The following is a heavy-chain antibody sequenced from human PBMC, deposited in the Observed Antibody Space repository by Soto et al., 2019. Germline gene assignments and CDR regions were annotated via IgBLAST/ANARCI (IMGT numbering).Heavy chain of an antibody. D-gene: IGHD5-18*01. J-gene: IGHJ4*02. Sequence: APGKGLEWVSVIYSGGSTYYADSVKGRFTISRDNSKNTLYLQMNSLRAEDTAVYYCARDNPDTAIAPAGWGQGTLVTVSS. V-gene: IGHV3-66*01. CDR2: IYSGGST. CDR3: ARDNPDTAIAPAG.